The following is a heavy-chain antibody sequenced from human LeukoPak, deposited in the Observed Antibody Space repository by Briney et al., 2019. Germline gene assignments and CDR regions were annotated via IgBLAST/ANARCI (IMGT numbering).Heavy chain of an antibody. Sequence: SETLSLTCTVSGGSISSGGYYWSWIRQPPGKGLEWIGYIYHSGSTYYNPSLKSRVTISVDRSKNQFSLKLSSVTAADTAVYYCARAYSSSWYGDHDAFDIWGQGTMVTVSS. CDR2: IYHSGST. CDR1: GGSISSGGYY. J-gene: IGHJ3*02. CDR3: ARAYSSSWYGDHDAFDI. V-gene: IGHV4-30-2*01. D-gene: IGHD6-13*01.